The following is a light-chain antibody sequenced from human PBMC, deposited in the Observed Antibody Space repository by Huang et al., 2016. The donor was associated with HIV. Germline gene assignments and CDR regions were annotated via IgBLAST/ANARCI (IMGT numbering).Light chain of an antibody. CDR3: QQRSSGVT. V-gene: IGKV3-11*01. CDR2: DTS. Sequence: IVLTQSPATLSWYPGERVTLSCRASQSVGHYIAWYQQHPGQSPKLLIYDTSNRATVTPVRFSGSGSGTYFTLTISSLESEDFAVYYCQQRSSGVTFGGGTKVQVK. CDR1: QSVGHY. J-gene: IGKJ4*01.